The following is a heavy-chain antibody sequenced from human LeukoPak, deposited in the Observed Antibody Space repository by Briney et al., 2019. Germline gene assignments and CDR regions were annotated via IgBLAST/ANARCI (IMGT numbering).Heavy chain of an antibody. V-gene: IGHV3-30*04. CDR1: GFTFSSYA. D-gene: IGHD1-26*01. CDR3: ARAPGSYYEFDY. CDR2: ISYDGSNK. J-gene: IGHJ4*02. Sequence: PGGSLRLSCAASGFTFSSYAMHWVRQAPGKGLEWGAVISYDGSNKYYADSVKGRFTISRDNSKNTLYLQMNSLRAEDTAVYYCARAPGSYYEFDYWGQGTLVTVSS.